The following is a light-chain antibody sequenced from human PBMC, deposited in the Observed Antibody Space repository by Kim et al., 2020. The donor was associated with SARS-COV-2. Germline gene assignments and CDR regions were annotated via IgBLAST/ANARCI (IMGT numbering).Light chain of an antibody. CDR1: QNINTN. Sequence: EIVMTQSPATLSVSPGERATLSCRASQNINTNLAWFQQKPGQAPRLLIYGVSNRATDVPARFSGSGSGTEFTLGISSLQSEDFAVYYCQQHNNWPITFGGGTKVDIK. CDR3: QQHNNWPIT. J-gene: IGKJ4*01. CDR2: GVS. V-gene: IGKV3-15*01.